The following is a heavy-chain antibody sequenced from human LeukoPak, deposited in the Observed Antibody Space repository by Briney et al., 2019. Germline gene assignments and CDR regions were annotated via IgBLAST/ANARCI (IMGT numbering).Heavy chain of an antibody. V-gene: IGHV4-59*08. CDR1: GGSISSYY. Sequence: PSETLSLTCTVSGGSISSYYWSWIRQPPGKGLEWIGYIYYSGSTNYNPSLKSRVTISVDTSKNQFSLKLSSMTAADTAVYYCARQYYYDSSGYWGDAFDIWGQGTMVTVSS. J-gene: IGHJ3*02. CDR3: ARQYYYDSSGYWGDAFDI. D-gene: IGHD3-22*01. CDR2: IYYSGST.